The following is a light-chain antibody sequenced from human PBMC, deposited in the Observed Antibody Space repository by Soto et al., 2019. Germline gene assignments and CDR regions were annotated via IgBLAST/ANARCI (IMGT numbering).Light chain of an antibody. V-gene: IGLV2-14*01. CDR2: DVN. CDR1: SSDVGGHNS. CDR3: TSYTDSSTLI. J-gene: IGLJ2*01. Sequence: QSALTQPASVSGSPGQSITISCTGTSSDVGGHNSVSWYQQHPGKAPKFMIYDVNNRPSGVSNRFSGSKSGSTASLTISGLQDEDEADYYCTSYTDSSTLIFGGGTKLTVL.